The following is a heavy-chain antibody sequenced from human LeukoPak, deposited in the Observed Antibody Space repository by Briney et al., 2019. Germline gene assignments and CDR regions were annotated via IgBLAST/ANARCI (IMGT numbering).Heavy chain of an antibody. J-gene: IGHJ4*02. V-gene: IGHV3-30-3*01. CDR3: AREGQVVPAAKPFDY. CDR1: GFTFSSYA. CDR2: ISYDGSNK. D-gene: IGHD2-2*02. Sequence: GGSLRLSCAASGFTFSSYAMHWVRQAPGKGLEWVAVISYDGSNKYYADSVKGRFTISRDNSKNTLYLQMNSLRAEDTAVYYCAREGQVVPAAKPFDYWGQGTLVTVSS.